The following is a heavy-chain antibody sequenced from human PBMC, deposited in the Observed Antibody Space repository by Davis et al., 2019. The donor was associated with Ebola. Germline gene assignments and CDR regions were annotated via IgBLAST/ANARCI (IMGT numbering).Heavy chain of an antibody. CDR1: GNSFSSHW. CDR2: IFTGDSET. CDR3: ASLRRTITGMDDAFDI. Sequence: GESLKISCQDSGNSFSSHWIGWVRQMPGKGLEWMGIIFTGDSETRYSPSFQGQVTISADKSITTAYLQWSSLKASDTAMYYCASLRRTITGMDDAFDIWGQGTMVTVSS. D-gene: IGHD2-8*02. J-gene: IGHJ3*02. V-gene: IGHV5-51*01.